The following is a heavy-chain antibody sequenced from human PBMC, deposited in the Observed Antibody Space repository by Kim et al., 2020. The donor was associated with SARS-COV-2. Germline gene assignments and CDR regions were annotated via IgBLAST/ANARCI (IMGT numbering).Heavy chain of an antibody. J-gene: IGHJ4*02. D-gene: IGHD5-12*01. CDR3: TTADVEMATMS. CDR1: GYTLSKLS. Sequence: ASVKVSCKVSGYTLSKLSMHWVRQAPGKGLEWMGGFDPQDGRLIYAQKFQGRVTMTEDTSTDTAYMEVTSLKSEDMAVYFCTTADVEMATMSWGQGTLV. V-gene: IGHV1-24*01. CDR2: FDPQDGRL.